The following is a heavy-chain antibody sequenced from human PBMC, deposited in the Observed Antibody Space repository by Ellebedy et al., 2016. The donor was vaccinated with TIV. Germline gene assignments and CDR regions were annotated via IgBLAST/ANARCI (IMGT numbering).Heavy chain of an antibody. J-gene: IGHJ2*01. CDR3: AKSRYRYWYFDL. CDR1: GFTFSSYG. CDR2: ISYDGSNK. D-gene: IGHD3-16*02. V-gene: IGHV3-30*18. Sequence: PGGSLRLSCAASGFTFSSYGMHWVRQAPGKGLEWVALISYDGSNKYYAESVKGRFTISRDNSKNTLYLHMNSLKPEDTSVYYCAKSRYRYWYFDLWGRGTLVTVSS.